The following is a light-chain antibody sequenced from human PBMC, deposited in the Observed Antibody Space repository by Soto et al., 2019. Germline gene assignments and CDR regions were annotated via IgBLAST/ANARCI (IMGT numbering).Light chain of an antibody. Sequence: EIVLTQSPATLSLSPGERATLSCRASQSVGSYFAWYQQKPGQAPRLLIYDAFSRATGIPARFSGSGSGTDFTLTISSLAPEDFAVYFCQQRSSWPLTFGGRTMVEIK. V-gene: IGKV3-11*01. J-gene: IGKJ4*01. CDR1: QSVGSY. CDR2: DAF. CDR3: QQRSSWPLT.